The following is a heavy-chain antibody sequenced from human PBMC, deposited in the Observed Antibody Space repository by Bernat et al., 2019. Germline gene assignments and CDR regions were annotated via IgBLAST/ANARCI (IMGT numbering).Heavy chain of an antibody. J-gene: IGHJ3*02. CDR3: ARGRIQLWLRGAFDI. V-gene: IGHV3-21*01. Sequence: EVQLVESGGGLVKPGGSLRLSCAASGFTFSSYSMNWVRQAPGKGLEWFSSISSSSSYIYYADSVNGRFTISRDNAKNSLYLQMNSLRAEDTAVYYCARGRIQLWLRGAFDIWGQGTMVTVSS. D-gene: IGHD5-18*01. CDR2: ISSSSSYI. CDR1: GFTFSSYS.